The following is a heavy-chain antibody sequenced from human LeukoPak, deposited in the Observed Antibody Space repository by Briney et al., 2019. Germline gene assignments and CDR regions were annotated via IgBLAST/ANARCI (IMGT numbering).Heavy chain of an antibody. CDR2: IDSSGNTR. J-gene: IGHJ6*02. Sequence: PGGSLRLSCAASGFIFSSFEMSWVRQAPGKGLQWVSYIDSSGNTRYYADSVKGRFTISRDNAKNSLYLEMNSLRDEDTAVYYCARGPWGMDVWGQGTTVTVSS. V-gene: IGHV3-48*03. CDR1: GFIFSSFE. CDR3: ARGPWGMDV.